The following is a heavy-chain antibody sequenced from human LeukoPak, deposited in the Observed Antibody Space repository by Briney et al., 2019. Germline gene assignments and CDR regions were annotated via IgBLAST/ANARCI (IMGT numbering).Heavy chain of an antibody. CDR1: GVTFSSYW. V-gene: IGHV3-7*04. CDR3: ARGYCSSTSCYHFDY. CDR2: IKQDGSER. J-gene: IGHJ4*02. D-gene: IGHD2-2*01. Sequence: PGGSLRLSCAASGVTFSSYWMSWVRQAPGKGPEWVANIKQDGSERYYVDSVKGRFTISRDNAKNPLYLQMNSLRAEDTAVYYCARGYCSSTSCYHFDYWGQGTLVTVSS.